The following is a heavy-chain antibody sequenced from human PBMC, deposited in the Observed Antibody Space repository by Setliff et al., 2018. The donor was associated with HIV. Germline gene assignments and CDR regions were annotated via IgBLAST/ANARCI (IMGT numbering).Heavy chain of an antibody. D-gene: IGHD1-1*01. V-gene: IGHV4-30-4*08. CDR2: IYNSVTT. J-gene: IGHJ3*02. CDR1: GGSISSGDYY. CDR3: RVWILRDTSDI. Sequence: SETLSLTCTVSGGSISSGDYYWSWIRQPPGKGLEWIGYIYNSVTTNYNPSLKSRATISLDTSKNQFSLKLLTVTAADTTVYYCRVWILRDTSDIWGQGTVVTVSS.